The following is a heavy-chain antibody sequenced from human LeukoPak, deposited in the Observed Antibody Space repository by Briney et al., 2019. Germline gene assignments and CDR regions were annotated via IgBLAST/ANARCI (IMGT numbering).Heavy chain of an antibody. CDR2: IYAGGST. J-gene: IGHJ4*01. V-gene: IGHV3-66*01. D-gene: IGHD3-9*01. Sequence: TGGSLRLSCAASGFTFSSHAMNWVRQAPGKGLEWVSIIYAGGSTYYADSVKGRFTISRDSSNNTLFLQMSNLRADDSGLYYCATDIRSSPLGFWGHGTLVTVSS. CDR1: GFTFSSHA. CDR3: ATDIRSSPLGF.